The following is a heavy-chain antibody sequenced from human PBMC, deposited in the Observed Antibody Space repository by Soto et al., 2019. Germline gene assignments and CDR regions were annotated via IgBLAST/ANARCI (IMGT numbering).Heavy chain of an antibody. D-gene: IGHD3-3*01. V-gene: IGHV4-59*01. CDR3: ARDGGWSAPGAFDI. Sequence: QVQLQESGPGLVKPSETLSLTCTVSGGSISSYYWSWIRQPPGKGLEWIGYIYYSGSTNYNPSLTSRVTISVDTSKNQFSLKLSSVTAADTAVYYCARDGGWSAPGAFDIWGQGTMVTVSS. J-gene: IGHJ3*02. CDR1: GGSISSYY. CDR2: IYYSGST.